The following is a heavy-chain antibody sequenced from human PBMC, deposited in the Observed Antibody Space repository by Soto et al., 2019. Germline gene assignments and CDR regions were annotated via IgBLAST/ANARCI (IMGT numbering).Heavy chain of an antibody. D-gene: IGHD3-10*01. V-gene: IGHV4-34*01. J-gene: IGHJ4*02. CDR2: INRGGDT. CDR3: AWGHGSWIYFSGN. CDR1: GGSFSGHY. Sequence: SETLSLTCAVYGGSFSGHYWSWIRQPPGKGLEWIGEINRGGDTNYNPSLNSRVTISIDTSKNQFSLKLRSVTAADTAVYYCAWGHGSWIYFSGNWGQGTLVTVSS.